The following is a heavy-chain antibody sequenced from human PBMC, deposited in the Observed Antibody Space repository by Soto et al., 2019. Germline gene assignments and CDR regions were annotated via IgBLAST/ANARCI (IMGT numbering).Heavy chain of an antibody. V-gene: IGHV3-53*01. CDR1: GFSFSGKNY. CDR2: LYSSDGT. D-gene: IGHD1-1*01. CDR3: ATWLQREHAFDI. Sequence: DVPLEESGGGLIQPGGSLRLSCAASGFSFSGKNYLTWVRQAPGKGLEWVSALYSSDGTYYADSVKGRFSVSRDNSKNTFYLQLHSLRPEDTALYFCATWLQREHAFDIWGLGTMVTVSS. J-gene: IGHJ3*02.